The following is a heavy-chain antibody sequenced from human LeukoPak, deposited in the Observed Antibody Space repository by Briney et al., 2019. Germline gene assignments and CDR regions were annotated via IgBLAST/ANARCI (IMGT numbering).Heavy chain of an antibody. V-gene: IGHV1-8*01. J-gene: IGHJ6*03. Sequence: ASVKVSCKAYGYTFNSYDINWVRQATGQGLEWMGWMNPNSGNTGYAQRFQGRVTMTRNTSISTAYVELSSLRSDDTAVYYCARAASWSPIGDSYYYMDVWGKGTTVTISS. CDR1: GYTFNSYD. D-gene: IGHD6-13*01. CDR2: MNPNSGNT. CDR3: ARAASWSPIGDSYYYMDV.